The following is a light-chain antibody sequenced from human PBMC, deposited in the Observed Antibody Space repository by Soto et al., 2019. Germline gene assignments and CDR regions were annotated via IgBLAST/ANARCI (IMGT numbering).Light chain of an antibody. V-gene: IGKV1-39*01. CDR3: QQSYSTPWT. CDR1: QSISSL. Sequence: DIQMTQSPSSLSASVGDRVTITCRASQSISSLSNWYQQKPGKAPKLLIYAASNLQSGVPSRFSGSASGTEFTLTISSLQPEDFATYYCQQSYSTPWTFGQGTKVEIK. CDR2: AAS. J-gene: IGKJ1*01.